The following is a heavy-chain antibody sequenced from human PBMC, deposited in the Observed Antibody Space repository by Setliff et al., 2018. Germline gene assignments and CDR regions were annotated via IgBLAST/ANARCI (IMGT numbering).Heavy chain of an antibody. J-gene: IGHJ4*02. CDR2: ISSSAITT. CDR3: AKAASPLFAINGVEYYFDS. Sequence: GGSLRLSCVASGFTFSTYEMNWVRQAPGKGLEWISYISSSAITTYYADSVKGRFTISRDNAKNSLYLQMNSLRAEDTAMYYCAKAASPLFAINGVEYYFDSWGQGNLVTVSS. CDR1: GFTFSTYE. V-gene: IGHV3-48*03. D-gene: IGHD3-3*01.